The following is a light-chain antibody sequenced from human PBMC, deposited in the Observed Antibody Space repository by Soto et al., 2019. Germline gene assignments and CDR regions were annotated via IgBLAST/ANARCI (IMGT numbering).Light chain of an antibody. CDR3: CSHAVSYTYV. V-gene: IGLV1-44*01. Sequence: QSVLTQPPSASGTPGQRVTISCSGSDSNIGSNGVNWYQHLPGMAPKLLTHSNDHRPSGVADRFSGSKSGTSASLAISGLQSEDEADYYCCSHAVSYTYVFGTGTKLTVL. CDR1: DSNIGSNG. CDR2: SND. J-gene: IGLJ1*01.